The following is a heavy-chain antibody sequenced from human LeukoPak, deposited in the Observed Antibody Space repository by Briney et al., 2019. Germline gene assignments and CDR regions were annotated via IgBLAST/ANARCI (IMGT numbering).Heavy chain of an antibody. D-gene: IGHD1-26*01. Sequence: GGSLRLSCAASGFTFSSYNMNWVRQAPGKGPERVSSITSSSSYIYYADSVKGRFTISRDNAKNSLYLQMDSLRVEDTAVYYCARDPYSGNYGPYYYYYMYVWGKGTTVTVSS. CDR2: ITSSSSYI. CDR3: ARDPYSGNYGPYYYYYMYV. J-gene: IGHJ6*03. CDR1: GFTFSSYN. V-gene: IGHV3-21*06.